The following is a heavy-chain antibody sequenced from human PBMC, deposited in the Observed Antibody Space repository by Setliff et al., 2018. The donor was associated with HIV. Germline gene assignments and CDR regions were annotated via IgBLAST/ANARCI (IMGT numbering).Heavy chain of an antibody. J-gene: IGHJ3*02. CDR1: GYSFTNYA. D-gene: IGHD6-6*01. V-gene: IGHV1-3*01. CDR3: ARGHSSSAYDAYDI. CDR2: INVGNDNT. Sequence: ASVKVSCKASGYSFTNYAMHWVRQAPGQRLEWMGWINVGNDNTKYSQTLQGRVTIARDTSASTAYMELSSLRSEETAVYYCARGHSSSAYDAYDIWGQGTMVTVSS.